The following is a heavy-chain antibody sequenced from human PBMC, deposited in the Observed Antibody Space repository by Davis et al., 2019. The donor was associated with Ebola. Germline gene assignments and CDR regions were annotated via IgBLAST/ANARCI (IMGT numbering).Heavy chain of an antibody. V-gene: IGHV1-46*01. CDR2: INPSGGST. CDR1: GYTFTSYY. J-gene: IGHJ6*03. Sequence: ASVKVSCKASGYTFTSYYMHWVRQAPGQGLEWMGIINPSGGSTSYAQKFQGRVTMTRDTSTSTVYMELSSLRSDDTAMYYCARENFYGSGTYEYYMDVWGSGTTVTVSS. D-gene: IGHD3-10*01. CDR3: ARENFYGSGTYEYYMDV.